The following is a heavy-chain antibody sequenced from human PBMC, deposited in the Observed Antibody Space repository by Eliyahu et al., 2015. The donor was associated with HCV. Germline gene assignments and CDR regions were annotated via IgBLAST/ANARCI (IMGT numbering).Heavy chain of an antibody. J-gene: IGHJ3*02. Sequence: EVQLVESGGGLVQPGGSLRLSCAASGFTFSSYDMHWVRQATGKGLEWVSAIGTAGDTYYPGSVKGRFTISRENAKNSLYLQMNSLRAGDTAVYYCARGAHYDFWSGSYFDIWGQGTMVTVSS. V-gene: IGHV3-13*01. CDR3: ARGAHYDFWSGSYFDI. D-gene: IGHD3-3*01. CDR1: GFTFSSYD. CDR2: IGTAGDT.